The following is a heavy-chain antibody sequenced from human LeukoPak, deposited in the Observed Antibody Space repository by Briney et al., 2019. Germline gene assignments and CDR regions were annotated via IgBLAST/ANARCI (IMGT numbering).Heavy chain of an antibody. CDR2: ISGSGGTT. D-gene: IGHD3-3*01. Sequence: PGGSLRLSYEASGFTSSSYVMSWVRQAPGKGLEWVSAISGSGGTTYYADSVKGRFTISRDNSKNTLYLQMNSLRAEDTAVYYCAKVEYFWSGYPITFDYWGQGTLATVSS. CDR3: AKVEYFWSGYPITFDY. V-gene: IGHV3-23*01. CDR1: GFTSSSYV. J-gene: IGHJ4*02.